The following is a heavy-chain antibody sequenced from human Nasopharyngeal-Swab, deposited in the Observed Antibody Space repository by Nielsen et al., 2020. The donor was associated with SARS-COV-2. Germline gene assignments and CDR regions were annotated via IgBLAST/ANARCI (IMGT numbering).Heavy chain of an antibody. Sequence: ASVKVSCKASGYTFTSYYMHWVRQAPGQGLEWMGIINPSGGSTNYAQKFQGRVTMTRDTSTSTVYMELSSLRSEDTAVYYCASSRYEVTIFGVVYYGMDVWGQGTTVTVSS. D-gene: IGHD3-3*01. CDR1: GYTFTSYY. CDR3: ASSRYEVTIFGVVYYGMDV. J-gene: IGHJ6*02. CDR2: INPSGGST. V-gene: IGHV1-46*01.